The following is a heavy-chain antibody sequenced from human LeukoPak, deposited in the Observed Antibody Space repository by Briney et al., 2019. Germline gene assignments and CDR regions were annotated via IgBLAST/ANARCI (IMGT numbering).Heavy chain of an antibody. CDR2: ISGSGGST. D-gene: IGHD3-10*01. Sequence: GGSLRLSCAASGFAFSSYGMSWVRRAPGKGLEWVSTISGSGGSTYYADSVKGRFTISRDNSKNTLYLQMNSLRAEDTAVYYCAKHRGYNYMDVWGKGTTVTISS. J-gene: IGHJ6*03. CDR1: GFAFSSYG. V-gene: IGHV3-23*01. CDR3: AKHRGYNYMDV.